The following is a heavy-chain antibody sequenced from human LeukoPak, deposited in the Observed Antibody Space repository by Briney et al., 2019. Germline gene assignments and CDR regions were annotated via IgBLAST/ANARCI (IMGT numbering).Heavy chain of an antibody. Sequence: GGSLRLSCAASGFTFSNAWMSWVRQAPGKGLEWVANIKHDGSEKYYVDSVKGRFTISRDNAKNSLYLQMNSLRAEDTAVYYCARAFLDVWGKGTTVTVSS. J-gene: IGHJ6*04. V-gene: IGHV3-7*01. D-gene: IGHD2/OR15-2a*01. CDR2: IKHDGSEK. CDR1: GFTFSNAW. CDR3: ARAFLDV.